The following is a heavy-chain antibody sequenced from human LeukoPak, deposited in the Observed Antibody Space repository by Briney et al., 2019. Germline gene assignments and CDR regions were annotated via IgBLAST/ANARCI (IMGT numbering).Heavy chain of an antibody. CDR1: GFTFRDYT. Sequence: GGSLRLSCAASGFTFRDYTMNWVRQAPGKGLEWVSAIDKSGTYIKYADSVKGRFTVSRDNAKNTLYLQMNSLRAEDTAVYYCARTIYYDFWSGYFFDYWGQGTLVTVSS. D-gene: IGHD3-3*01. CDR2: IDKSGTYI. CDR3: ARTIYYDFWSGYFFDY. V-gene: IGHV3-21*04. J-gene: IGHJ4*02.